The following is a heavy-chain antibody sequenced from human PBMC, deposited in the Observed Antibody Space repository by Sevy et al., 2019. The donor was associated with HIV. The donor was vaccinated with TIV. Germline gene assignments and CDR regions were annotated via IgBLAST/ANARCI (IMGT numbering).Heavy chain of an antibody. V-gene: IGHV3-30*18. CDR1: GFTFSSYG. Sequence: GGSLRLSCAASGFTFSSYGMHWVRQAPGKGLEWVAVISYDGSNKYYADSVKGRFTISSDNSKNTRYLQRKGLRAEDTAVYYCANLVAASRAFDYWGQGTLVTVSS. J-gene: IGHJ4*02. D-gene: IGHD5-12*01. CDR2: ISYDGSNK. CDR3: ANLVAASRAFDY.